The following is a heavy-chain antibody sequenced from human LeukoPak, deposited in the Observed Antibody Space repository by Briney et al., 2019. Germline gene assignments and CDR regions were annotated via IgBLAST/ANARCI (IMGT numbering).Heavy chain of an antibody. Sequence: SQTLSLTCAISGDSVSSNSAAWNWIRQSPLRGLEWLGRTYYRSKWYNEYSPSVKSRIDINPDTSKNQVSLHLKSVTPEDTAVYYCAMGGTVVVPAFDYWGQGSLVTVSS. V-gene: IGHV6-1*01. J-gene: IGHJ4*02. CDR1: GDSVSSNSAA. CDR3: AMGGTVVVPAFDY. CDR2: TYYRSKWYN. D-gene: IGHD2-21*01.